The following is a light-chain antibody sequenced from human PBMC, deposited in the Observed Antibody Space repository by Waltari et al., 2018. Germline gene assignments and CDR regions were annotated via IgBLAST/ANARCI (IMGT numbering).Light chain of an antibody. J-gene: IGLJ2*01. Sequence: QSALTQPPSASGSPGQSVTISCTGTSSDVGGYNYVSWYQQPPGKAPKLMIYEVSKRPSGVPDRFCGSKSGNTASLTVSGLQAEDEADYYCSSYAGSNNFVVFGGGTKLTVL. CDR3: SSYAGSNNFVV. CDR1: SSDVGGYNY. V-gene: IGLV2-8*01. CDR2: EVS.